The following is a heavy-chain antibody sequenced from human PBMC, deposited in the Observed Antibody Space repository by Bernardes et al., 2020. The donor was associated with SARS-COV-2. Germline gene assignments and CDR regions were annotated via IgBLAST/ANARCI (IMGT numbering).Heavy chain of an antibody. V-gene: IGHV4-34*01. CDR2: ISHSGLT. Sequence: SETLSLTCTVYGGSLSDYWCSWIRQPPGQGLEWIGEISHSGLTTYNPSLKSRVTITVDTSKNQVSLKLNSVTAADTAVYYCARHLYWGHGMDLWGQGTMVTVSS. D-gene: IGHD2-8*02. CDR1: GGSLSDYW. CDR3: ARHLYWGHGMDL. J-gene: IGHJ6*02.